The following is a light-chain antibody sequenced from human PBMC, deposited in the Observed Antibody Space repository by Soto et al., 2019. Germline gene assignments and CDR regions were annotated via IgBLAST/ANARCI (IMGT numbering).Light chain of an antibody. V-gene: IGLV2-8*01. CDR1: SSDVGGNDY. J-gene: IGLJ1*01. CDR3: TSYAGSNTPYV. CDR2: EVT. Sequence: QSALTQPPSASGSPGQSVTISCTGTSSDVGGNDYVSWYQQHPGKAPKLMIFEVTKRPSGVPNRFSGSKSGNTASLTVSGLQAEDEADYYCTSYAGSNTPYVFGTGTKVTVL.